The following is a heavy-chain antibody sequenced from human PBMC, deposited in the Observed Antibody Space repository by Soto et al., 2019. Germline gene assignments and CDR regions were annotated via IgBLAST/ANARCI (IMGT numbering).Heavy chain of an antibody. CDR1: GYTFTSYD. J-gene: IGHJ6*02. V-gene: IGHV1-8*01. CDR2: MNPNSANT. D-gene: IGHD3-10*01. Sequence: QVQLVQSGAEVKKPGASVKVSCKASGYTFTSYDINWVRQATGPGLEWMGWMNPNSANTGYAQKFQGRVTITQNTSMSTPYTGLCSRSSEDMAVFYCAREGVGGIDVWGPGERVSVPS. CDR3: AREGVGGIDV.